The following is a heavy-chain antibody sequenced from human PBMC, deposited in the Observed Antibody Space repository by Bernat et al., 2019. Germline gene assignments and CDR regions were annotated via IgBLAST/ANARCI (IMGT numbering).Heavy chain of an antibody. CDR1: GFTFRSYA. CDR3: AKDLGVSRMLFPGRFDP. CDR2: ITGSGASS. D-gene: IGHD3-16*01. Sequence: EVQLLESGGGLVQPGGSLRLSCAASGFTFRSYAMSWFRQAPGKGLEWVSAITGSGASSYYAESMKGRFTISRDTSQNTLSLQMNSLGADDTAVYYCAKDLGVSRMLFPGRFDPWGQGTLVTVSS. J-gene: IGHJ5*02. V-gene: IGHV3-23*01.